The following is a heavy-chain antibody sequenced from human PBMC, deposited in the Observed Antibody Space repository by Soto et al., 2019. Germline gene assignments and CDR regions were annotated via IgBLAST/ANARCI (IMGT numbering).Heavy chain of an antibody. D-gene: IGHD4-17*01. V-gene: IGHV4-59*01. Sequence: SETLSLTCTVSGGSISSYYWSWIRQPPGKGLEWIGYIYYSGSTNYNPSLKSRVTISVDTSKNQFSLKLSSVTAADTAVYYCARDGTTVDHYYYYMDVWGKGTTVTVSS. CDR3: ARDGTTVDHYYYYMDV. J-gene: IGHJ6*03. CDR1: GGSISSYY. CDR2: IYYSGST.